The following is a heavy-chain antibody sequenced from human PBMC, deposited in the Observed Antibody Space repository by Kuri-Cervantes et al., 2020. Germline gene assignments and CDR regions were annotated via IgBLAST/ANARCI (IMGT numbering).Heavy chain of an antibody. CDR2: IYYSGSA. D-gene: IGHD3-22*01. V-gene: IGHV4-59*01. CDR1: GGSISSYY. CDR3: ASEYYYDSSGYY. J-gene: IGHJ4*02. Sequence: SETLSLTCTVSGGSISSYYWSWIRQPLGKGLEWIGYIYYSGSANYNPSLKSRVTISVDTSKNQFSLKLSSVTAADTAVYYCASEYYYDSSGYYLGQGTLVTVSS.